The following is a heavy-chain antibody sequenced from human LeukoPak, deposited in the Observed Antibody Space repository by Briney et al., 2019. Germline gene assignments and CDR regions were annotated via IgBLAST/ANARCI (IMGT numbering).Heavy chain of an antibody. CDR1: GGSFSAYY. J-gene: IGHJ4*03. D-gene: IGHD1-1*01. V-gene: IGHV4-34*01. CDR2: IDHRGDT. CDR3: ARGPTISETGYFDY. Sequence: PSETLSLTCAVYGGSFSAYYWSWIRQSPGKALEWLAEIDHRGDTNYNPSVKSRVSISVDTSKNQFSLKVTSLTAADTAVYYCARGPTISETGYFDYWGQGTLVTVSS.